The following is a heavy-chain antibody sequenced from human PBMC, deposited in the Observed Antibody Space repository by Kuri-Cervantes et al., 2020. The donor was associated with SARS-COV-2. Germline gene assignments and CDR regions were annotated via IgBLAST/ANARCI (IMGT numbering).Heavy chain of an antibody. CDR3: ARDSGDWTPDGFDI. V-gene: IGHV1-2*02. D-gene: IGHD2-21*02. J-gene: IGHJ3*02. CDR1: GGTFSSYA. CDR2: INPNSGGT. Sequence: ASVKVSCKASGGTFSSYAISWVRQAPGQGLEWMGWINPNSGGTNYAQKFQGRATMTEDTSTDTAYMELSSLRSEDSAIYYCARDSGDWTPDGFDIWGQGTMVTVSS.